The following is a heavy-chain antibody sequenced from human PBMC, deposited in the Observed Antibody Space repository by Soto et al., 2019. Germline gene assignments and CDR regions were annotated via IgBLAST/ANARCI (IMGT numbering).Heavy chain of an antibody. V-gene: IGHV1-3*01. CDR2: INAGNGNT. CDR3: ARAWGYSYGFDP. D-gene: IGHD5-18*01. J-gene: IGHJ5*02. CDR1: GYTFTSYA. Sequence: ASVKVSCKASGYTFTSYAMHWVRQAPGQRLEWMGWINAGNGNTKYSRKFQGRVTMTTDTSTSTAYMELRSLRSDDTAVYDCARAWGYSYGFDPWGQGTLVTVSS.